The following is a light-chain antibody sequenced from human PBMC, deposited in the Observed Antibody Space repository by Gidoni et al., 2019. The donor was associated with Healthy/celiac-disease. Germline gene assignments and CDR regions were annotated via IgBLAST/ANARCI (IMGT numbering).Light chain of an antibody. CDR3: QQYYSTPLT. CDR1: QSVLYSSNNKNY. CDR2: WAS. Sequence: DIDMTQSPDSLALSLDERGTINCKSSQSVLYSSNNKNYLAWYQQKPGQPPKLLIYWASTRESGVPDRFSGSGSGTDFTLTISSLQAEDVAVYYCQQYYSTPLTFGGGTKVEIK. V-gene: IGKV4-1*01. J-gene: IGKJ4*01.